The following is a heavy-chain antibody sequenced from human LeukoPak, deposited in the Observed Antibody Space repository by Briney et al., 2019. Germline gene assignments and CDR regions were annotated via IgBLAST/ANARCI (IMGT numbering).Heavy chain of an antibody. CDR3: ARHYLLGDYVWGRGLDY. Sequence: GASVQVSCKASGYTFTSYGISWVRQAPGQGLEWMGWISAYNGNTNYAQKLQGRVTMTTDTSTSTAYMELRSLRSDDPAVYYCARHYLLGDYVWGRGLDYWGQGTLVTVSS. J-gene: IGHJ4*02. D-gene: IGHD3-16*01. CDR1: GYTFTSYG. V-gene: IGHV1-18*01. CDR2: ISAYNGNT.